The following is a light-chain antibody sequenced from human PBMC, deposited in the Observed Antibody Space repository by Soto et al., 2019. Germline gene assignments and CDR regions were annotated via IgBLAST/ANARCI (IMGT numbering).Light chain of an antibody. CDR2: EVS. V-gene: IGLV2-8*01. CDR3: SSFAGSFYWV. Sequence: QSALTQPPSASGSPGQSVTISCTGTSSDVGGYNYVSWYQQHPGKAPKLMIYEVSKRPSGVPDRFSGSKSGNTASLTVSGLQAEDEADYCCSSFAGSFYWVFGGGTQLTVL. J-gene: IGLJ2*01. CDR1: SSDVGGYNY.